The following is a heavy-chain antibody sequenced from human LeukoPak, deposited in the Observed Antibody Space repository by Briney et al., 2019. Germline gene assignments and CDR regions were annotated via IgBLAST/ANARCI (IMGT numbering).Heavy chain of an antibody. Sequence: GGSLRLSCAASGFTFSIYAMSWVRQAPGKGLEWVSALTNSGGTTYYAGSVKGRFTISRDNSKNALYLQMNSLRAEDTAVYYCARDAGITGTTDLDYWGQGTLVTVSS. CDR2: LTNSGGTT. V-gene: IGHV3-23*01. D-gene: IGHD1-7*01. CDR3: ARDAGITGTTDLDY. CDR1: GFTFSIYA. J-gene: IGHJ4*02.